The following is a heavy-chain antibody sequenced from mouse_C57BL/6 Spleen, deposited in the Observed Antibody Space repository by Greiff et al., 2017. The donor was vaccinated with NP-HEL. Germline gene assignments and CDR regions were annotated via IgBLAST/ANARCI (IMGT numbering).Heavy chain of an antibody. Sequence: QVQLQQSGAELARPGASVKLSCKASGYTFTSYGISWVKQRTGQGLEWIGEIYPRSGNTYYNEKFKGKATLTADKSSSTAYMELRSLTSEDSAVYFCTLYYDYDEGYAMDYWGQGTSVTVSS. CDR3: TLYYDYDEGYAMDY. CDR1: GYTFTSYG. CDR2: IYPRSGNT. D-gene: IGHD2-4*01. J-gene: IGHJ4*01. V-gene: IGHV1-81*01.